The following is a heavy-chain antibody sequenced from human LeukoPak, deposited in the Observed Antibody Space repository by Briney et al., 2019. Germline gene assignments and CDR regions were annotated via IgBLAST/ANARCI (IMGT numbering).Heavy chain of an antibody. Sequence: SVKVSCKASGGTFSSYAISWVRQAPGQGLEWMGGIVPIFGTANYAQKFQGRVTITTDESTSTAYMELSSLRSEDTAVYYCARDRAVVPAAIWGSAFDPWGQGTLVTVSS. CDR1: GGTFSSYA. V-gene: IGHV1-69*05. CDR3: ARDRAVVPAAIWGSAFDP. J-gene: IGHJ5*02. CDR2: IVPIFGTA. D-gene: IGHD2-2*01.